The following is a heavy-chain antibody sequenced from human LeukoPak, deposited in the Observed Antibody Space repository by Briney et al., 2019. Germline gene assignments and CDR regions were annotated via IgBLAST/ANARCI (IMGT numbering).Heavy chain of an antibody. V-gene: IGHV4-61*02. CDR3: VSGSLFDY. CDR1: GGSINSGSYY. J-gene: IGHJ4*02. D-gene: IGHD1-26*01. Sequence: SETLSLTCTVSGGSINSGSYYWSWIRQPAGKGLEWIGRIYTGGNTNYNPSLKSRVTISVDTSKNQFSLKLNSLTAADTAVYYCVSGSLFDYWGQGTLVTVSS. CDR2: IYTGGNT.